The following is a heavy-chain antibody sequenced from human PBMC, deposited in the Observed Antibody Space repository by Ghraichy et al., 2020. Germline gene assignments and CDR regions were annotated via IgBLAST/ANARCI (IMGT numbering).Heavy chain of an antibody. V-gene: IGHV4-4*02. J-gene: IGHJ4*02. CDR1: GGSITSEAW. D-gene: IGHD3-22*01. CDR2: VYHSGRI. CDR3: AYSSGYYKLDY. Sequence: ESLNISCAVSGGSITSEAWWTWVRQPPGKGLEWIGEVYHSGRINYNPSLKSRISISADKSKNQFSLKLSSVTAADTAVYYCAYSSGYYKLDYWGQGTLVTVSS.